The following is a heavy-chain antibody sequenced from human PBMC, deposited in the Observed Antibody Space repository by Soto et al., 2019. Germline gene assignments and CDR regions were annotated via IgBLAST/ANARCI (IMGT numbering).Heavy chain of an antibody. Sequence: PRGSLRLSCAASGFTFSSYGMHWVRQAPGKGLEWVAVISYDGSNKYYADSVKGRFTISRDNSKNTLYLQMNSLRAEDTAVYYCAKEIYYHAGWRPRYGMDVWGQGTTVTVSS. CDR3: AKEIYYHAGWRPRYGMDV. D-gene: IGHD3-22*01. CDR1: GFTFSSYG. V-gene: IGHV3-30*18. CDR2: ISYDGSNK. J-gene: IGHJ6*02.